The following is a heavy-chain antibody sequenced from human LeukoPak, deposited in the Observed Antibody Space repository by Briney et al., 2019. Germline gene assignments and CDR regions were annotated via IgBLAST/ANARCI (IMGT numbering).Heavy chain of an antibody. Sequence: GASVKVSCKASGGTFSSYAISWVRQAPGQGLEWMGGIIPIFGTANYAQKFQGRVTITADESTSTAYMELSSLRSEDTAVYYCASISPPSVTLYYGMDVWGQGTTVTVSS. CDR2: IIPIFGTA. J-gene: IGHJ6*02. D-gene: IGHD4-11*01. CDR1: GGTFSSYA. CDR3: ASISPPSVTLYYGMDV. V-gene: IGHV1-69*13.